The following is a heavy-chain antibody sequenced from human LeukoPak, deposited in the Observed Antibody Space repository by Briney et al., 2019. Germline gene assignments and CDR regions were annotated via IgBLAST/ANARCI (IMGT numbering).Heavy chain of an antibody. CDR2: IWYDGSNK. J-gene: IGHJ5*02. D-gene: IGHD6-13*01. V-gene: IGHV3-33*01. Sequence: GGSLRLSCAASGFTFRSYAMHWVRQAPGKGLEWVAVIWYDGSNKYYVDSVKGRFTISRDNSKNTLYLQMNSLRAEDTAVYYCARGSSWYGYNWFDPWGQGTLVTVSS. CDR3: ARGSSWYGYNWFDP. CDR1: GFTFRSYA.